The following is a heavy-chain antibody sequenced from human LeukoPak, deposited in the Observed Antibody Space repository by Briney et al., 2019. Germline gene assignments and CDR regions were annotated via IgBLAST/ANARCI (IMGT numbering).Heavy chain of an antibody. V-gene: IGHV4-34*01. J-gene: IGHJ4*02. Sequence: SETLSLTCAVYGGSFSGYYWSWIRQPPGKGLEWIGEINHSGSTNYNPSLKSRVTISVDTSKNQFSLKLSSVTAADTAVYYCARLGLSFARIDYWGQGTLVTVSS. CDR2: INHSGST. D-gene: IGHD3-16*02. CDR1: GGSFSGYY. CDR3: ARLGLSFARIDY.